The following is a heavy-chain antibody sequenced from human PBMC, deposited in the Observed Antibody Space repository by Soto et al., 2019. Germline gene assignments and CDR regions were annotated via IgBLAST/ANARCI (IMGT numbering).Heavy chain of an antibody. D-gene: IGHD4-17*01. Sequence: SETLSLTCAVSGGSIRSSNWWSWVRQPPGKGLEWIGEIYHSGSTNYNPSLKSRVTISVDKSKNQFSLKLSSVTAADTAVYYCASVTSDYGDYYFDYWGQGTLVTVSS. CDR1: GGSIRSSNW. CDR3: ASVTSDYGDYYFDY. V-gene: IGHV4-4*02. J-gene: IGHJ4*02. CDR2: IYHSGST.